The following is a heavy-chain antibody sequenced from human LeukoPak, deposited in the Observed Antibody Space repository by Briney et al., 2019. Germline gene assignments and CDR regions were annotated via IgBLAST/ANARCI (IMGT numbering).Heavy chain of an antibody. CDR2: IIPIFGTA. CDR3: ARPSWLVTSPPSDYYYMDV. J-gene: IGHJ6*03. V-gene: IGHV1-69*05. CDR1: GGTFSSYA. D-gene: IGHD6-19*01. Sequence: GASVKVSCKASGGTFSSYAISWVRQAPGQGLEWMGGIIPIFGTANYAQKFQGRVTITTDESTSTAYMELSSLRSEDTAVYYCARPSWLVTSPPSDYYYMDVWGKGTTVTVSS.